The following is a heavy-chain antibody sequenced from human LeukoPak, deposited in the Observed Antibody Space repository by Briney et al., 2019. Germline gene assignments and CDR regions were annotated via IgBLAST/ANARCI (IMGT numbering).Heavy chain of an antibody. Sequence: RTGGSLRLSCAASGFKFDDYGMSWVRQAPGKGLEWACDINWKGAWTGYADSVKGRFTISRDNAKNSLYLQMNSLRAEDTALYYCAGYYYDSSRGFDLWGQGTLVTVSA. J-gene: IGHJ5*02. D-gene: IGHD3-22*01. CDR1: GFKFDDYG. CDR2: INWKGAWT. CDR3: AGYYYDSSRGFDL. V-gene: IGHV3-20*04.